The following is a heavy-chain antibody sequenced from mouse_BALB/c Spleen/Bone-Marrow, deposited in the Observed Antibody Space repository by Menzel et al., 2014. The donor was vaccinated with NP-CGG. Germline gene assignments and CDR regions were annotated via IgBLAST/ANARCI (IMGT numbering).Heavy chain of an antibody. Sequence: EVQGVESGAELVKPGASVKLSCTASGFNIKDLYMHWVKQRPEQGLEWIGRIDPANGNTKYDPKFQGKATITADTSSNTAYLQLSSLTSEDTAVYYCAPYYYGRWFTYWGQGTLVTVSA. CDR3: APYYYGRWFTY. J-gene: IGHJ3*01. CDR1: GFNIKDLY. V-gene: IGHV14-3*02. D-gene: IGHD1-1*01. CDR2: IDPANGNT.